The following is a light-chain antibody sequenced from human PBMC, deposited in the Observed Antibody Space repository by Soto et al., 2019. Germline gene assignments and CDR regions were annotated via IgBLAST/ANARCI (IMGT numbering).Light chain of an antibody. Sequence: EIVLTQSPGTLSLSPGKRATLSCRASQSVSSRYLAWYQQKPGQAPRLLIYGASSRATGISDRFSGSGSGTDFTLTISRLEPEDFAVYYCQQYGTSPPITFGQGTRLEIK. CDR1: QSVSSRY. CDR3: QQYGTSPPIT. J-gene: IGKJ5*01. V-gene: IGKV3-20*01. CDR2: GAS.